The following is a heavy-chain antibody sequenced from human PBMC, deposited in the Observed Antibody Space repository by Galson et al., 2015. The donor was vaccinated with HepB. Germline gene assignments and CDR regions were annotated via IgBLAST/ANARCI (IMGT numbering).Heavy chain of an antibody. CDR1: GFTLSNAW. CDR3: TTRGYNYGYQFADY. D-gene: IGHD5-18*01. V-gene: IGHV3-15*01. Sequence: SLRLSCAASGFTLSNAWMSWVRQAPGKGLEWVGRIKSKTDGGTTAYAAPVKGRFTISRDDSKTTLYLQMNSLKSEDTAVYYCTTRGYNYGYQFADYWGQGTLVTVSS. J-gene: IGHJ4*02. CDR2: IKSKTDGGTT.